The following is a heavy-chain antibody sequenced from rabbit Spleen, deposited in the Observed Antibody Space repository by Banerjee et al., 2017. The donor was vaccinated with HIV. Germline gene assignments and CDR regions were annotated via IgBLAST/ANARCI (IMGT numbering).Heavy chain of an antibody. CDR2: IAGSSSGFT. V-gene: IGHV1S40*01. CDR1: GFSFSSSDY. J-gene: IGHJ3*01. D-gene: IGHD2-1*01. Sequence: QSLEESGGGLVQPEGSLTLTCKASGFSFSSSDYICWVRQAPGKGLEWISCIAGSSSGFTYSASWAKGRFTISKTSSTTVTLQLNSLTAADTATYFCGRDANGDVRLSRLDLWGQGTLVTVS. CDR3: GRDANGDVRLSRLDL.